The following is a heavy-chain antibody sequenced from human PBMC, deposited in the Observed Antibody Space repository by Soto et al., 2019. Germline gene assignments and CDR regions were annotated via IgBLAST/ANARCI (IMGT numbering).Heavy chain of an antibody. Sequence: ASVKVSCKASGYTFTGYYMHWVRQAPGQGLEWMGWINPNSGGTNYAQKFRGWVTMTRDTSISTAYMELSRLRSDDTAVYYCARDSPHFGYSCYQHHYYYCMDVRGQGPTVTVS. D-gene: IGHD5-12*01. CDR1: GYTFTGYY. CDR2: INPNSGGT. V-gene: IGHV1-2*04. J-gene: IGHJ6*02. CDR3: ARDSPHFGYSCYQHHYYYCMDV.